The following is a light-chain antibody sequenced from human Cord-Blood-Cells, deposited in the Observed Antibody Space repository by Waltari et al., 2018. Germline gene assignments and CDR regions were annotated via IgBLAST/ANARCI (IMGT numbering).Light chain of an antibody. CDR2: EVS. CDR1: SSDVVGYNY. V-gene: IGLV2-14*01. Sequence: QSALTQPASVSGSPGQSITISSTGTSSDVVGYNYVSWYQQHPGKAPKLMIYEVSNRPSGVSNRFSGSKSGNTASLTISGLQTEDEAEYYCSSYTSSSTLVFGGGTKLTVL. J-gene: IGLJ3*02. CDR3: SSYTSSSTLV.